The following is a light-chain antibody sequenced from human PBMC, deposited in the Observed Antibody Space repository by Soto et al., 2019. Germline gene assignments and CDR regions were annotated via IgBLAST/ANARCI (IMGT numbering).Light chain of an antibody. CDR2: GAS. CDR1: QSVSSN. Sequence: EIVMTQSPATLSVSPGERATLSCRASQSVSSNLAWYQQKPGQAPRLLIYGASTRATGIPARFSGSGSGTEFTLTLSSLQSEDFAVYYCQQYNNWPPLFGPGTKVDIK. J-gene: IGKJ3*01. V-gene: IGKV3-15*01. CDR3: QQYNNWPPL.